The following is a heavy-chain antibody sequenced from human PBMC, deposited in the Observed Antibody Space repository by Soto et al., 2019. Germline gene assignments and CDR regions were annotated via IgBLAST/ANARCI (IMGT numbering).Heavy chain of an antibody. CDR1: GFTFSSYS. J-gene: IGHJ6*02. V-gene: IGHV3-48*02. D-gene: IGHD3-3*01. Sequence: GGSLRLSCAASGFTFSSYSMNWVRQAPGKGLEWVSYISSSSSTIYYADSVKGRFTISRDNAKNSLYLQMNSLRDEDTAVYYCARGASTIFGHYYGMDVWGQGTTVTVSS. CDR3: ARGASTIFGHYYGMDV. CDR2: ISSSSSTI.